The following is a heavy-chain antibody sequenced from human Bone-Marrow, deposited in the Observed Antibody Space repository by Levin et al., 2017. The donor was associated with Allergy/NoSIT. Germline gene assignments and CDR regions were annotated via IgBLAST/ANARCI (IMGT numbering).Heavy chain of an antibody. J-gene: IGHJ4*02. Sequence: GGSLRLSCAASGFTFSTYGMHWVRQAPGKGLEWVAVISYDGRNEYYADSVKGRFTISRDNSKNTLYLQMNSLRAEDTVVYYCARYGSGSHFLHEYYFDYWGQGTLVTVSS. CDR1: GFTFSTYG. V-gene: IGHV3-30*03. CDR2: ISYDGRNE. D-gene: IGHD3-10*01. CDR3: ARYGSGSHFLHEYYFDY.